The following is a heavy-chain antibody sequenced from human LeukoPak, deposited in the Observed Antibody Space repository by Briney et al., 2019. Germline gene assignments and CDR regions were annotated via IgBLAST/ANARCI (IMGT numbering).Heavy chain of an antibody. Sequence: PGGSLRLSCAASGFTFSDYYMSWIRQAPGKGLEWVSYISSSGSTIYYADSVKGRFTISRDNAKNSLYLQMNSLRAEDTAVYYCARLEKVYYYDISGYYYETFDYWGQGTLVTVSS. CDR1: GFTFSDYY. CDR2: ISSSGSTI. V-gene: IGHV3-11*01. J-gene: IGHJ4*02. CDR3: ARLEKVYYYDISGYYYETFDY. D-gene: IGHD3-22*01.